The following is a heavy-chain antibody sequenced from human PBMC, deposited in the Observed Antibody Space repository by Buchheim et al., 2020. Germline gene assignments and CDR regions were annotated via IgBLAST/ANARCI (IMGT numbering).Heavy chain of an antibody. J-gene: IGHJ6*02. CDR2: ISCSGGST. CDR3: ARHPRDSSWYRYYGMDV. D-gene: IGHD6-13*01. V-gene: IGHV3-23*01. CDR1: GFTFSSYA. Sequence: EVQLLESGGGLVQPGGSLRLSCAASGFTFSSYAMSWVRQAPGKGLEWVSAISCSGGSTYYADSVKGRFTISRDNSKNTLYLQMNSLGAEDRAVYYCARHPRDSSWYRYYGMDVWGQGTT.